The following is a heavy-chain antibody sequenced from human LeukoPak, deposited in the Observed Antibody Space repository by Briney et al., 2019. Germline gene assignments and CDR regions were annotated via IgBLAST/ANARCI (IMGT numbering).Heavy chain of an antibody. Sequence: GGSLRLSCAASGFTFSDYYMSWIRQAPGKGLEWVSYISSSGSTIYYADSVKGRFTISRDNAKNSLYLQMNSLRAEDTAVYYCARDGVTLGYCSSTSCFRNAFDIWGQGTMVTVSS. CDR1: GFTFSDYY. V-gene: IGHV3-11*04. CDR3: ARDGVTLGYCSSTSCFRNAFDI. CDR2: ISSSGSTI. J-gene: IGHJ3*02. D-gene: IGHD2-2*01.